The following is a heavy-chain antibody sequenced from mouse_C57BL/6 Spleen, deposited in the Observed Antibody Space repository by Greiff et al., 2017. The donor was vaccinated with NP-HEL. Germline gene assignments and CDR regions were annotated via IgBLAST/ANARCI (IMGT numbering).Heavy chain of an antibody. CDR1: GYTFTSYG. J-gene: IGHJ3*01. CDR2: IYPRSGNT. CDR3: ARDYYVSSPAWFAY. D-gene: IGHD1-1*01. V-gene: IGHV1-81*01. Sequence: VQLQQSGAELARPGASVKLSCKASGYTFTSYGISWVKQRTGQGLEWIGEIYPRSGNTYYNEKFKGKATLTADKSSSTAYMELRSLTSEDSAVYFCARDYYVSSPAWFAYWGQGTLVTVSA.